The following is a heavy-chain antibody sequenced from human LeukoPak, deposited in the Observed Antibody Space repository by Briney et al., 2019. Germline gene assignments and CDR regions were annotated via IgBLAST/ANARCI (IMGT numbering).Heavy chain of an antibody. D-gene: IGHD6-6*01. J-gene: IGHJ4*02. CDR3: ARDRGQLDSFDY. CDR2: INTLRGRA. Sequence: VGSLRVSCAASGFSLSSHWMHWVSQAPGGGMVWVSRINTLRGRAIYTQSAQSRYPISRDNAKTTLYLQVNSLRAEDTAVYYCARDRGQLDSFDYWGQGTLVTVSS. V-gene: IGHV3-74*01. CDR1: GFSLSSHW.